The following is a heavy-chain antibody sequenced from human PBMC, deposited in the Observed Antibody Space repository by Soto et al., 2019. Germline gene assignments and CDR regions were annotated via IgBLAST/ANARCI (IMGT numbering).Heavy chain of an antibody. J-gene: IGHJ4*02. CDR3: AKAVHSSGWHDYFAY. D-gene: IGHD6-19*01. Sequence: GGSLRLSCAASGFTFSDYYMSWIRQAPGKGLEWVSYISSSGSTIYYADSVKGRFTISRDNAKNSLYLQMNSLRAEDTAVYYCAKAVHSSGWHDYFAYRGQGTLVTVSS. CDR2: ISSSGSTI. V-gene: IGHV3-11*01. CDR1: GFTFSDYY.